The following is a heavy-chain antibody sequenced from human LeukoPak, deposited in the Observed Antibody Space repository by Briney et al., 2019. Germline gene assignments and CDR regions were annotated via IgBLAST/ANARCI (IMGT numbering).Heavy chain of an antibody. D-gene: IGHD3-22*01. CDR2: IYSGGNT. J-gene: IGHJ4*02. V-gene: IGHV3-53*01. CDR3: ARAVSSGYDPFDY. CDR1: GFTVSSNY. Sequence: GGSLRLSCAASGFTVSSNYMSWVRQAPGKGLEWVSVIYSGGNTYYADSVKGRFTISRDNSKNTLYLQMNSLRAEDTAVYYRARAVSSGYDPFDYWGQGTLVTVSS.